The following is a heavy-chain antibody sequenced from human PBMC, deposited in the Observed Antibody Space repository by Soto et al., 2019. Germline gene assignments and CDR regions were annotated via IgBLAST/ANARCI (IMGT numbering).Heavy chain of an antibody. CDR2: ISAYTDDP. D-gene: IGHD2-2*01. J-gene: IGHJ5*02. V-gene: IGHV1-18*01. Sequence: QGQLVQSGAEVKKPGASVKVSCTASGNTFTNFGVTWVRQAPGQGLEWMGWISAYTDDPNYAQKFQGRVTMTIDTSTSTAYLDLRRLTSGDTAVYYCARVIPGAEAWFDPWGQGTLVTVSS. CDR3: ARVIPGAEAWFDP. CDR1: GNTFTNFG.